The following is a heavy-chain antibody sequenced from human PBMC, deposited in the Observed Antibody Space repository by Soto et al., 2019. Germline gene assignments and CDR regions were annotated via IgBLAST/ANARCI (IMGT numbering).Heavy chain of an antibody. J-gene: IGHJ6*02. CDR2: ISYDGSNK. V-gene: IGHV3-30*18. CDR1: GFTFSSYG. CDR3: AKDPGTTPEYYYGMDV. D-gene: IGHD4-17*01. Sequence: PGGSLRLSCAASGFTFSSYGMHWVRQAPGKGLEWVAVISYDGSNKYYADSVKGRFTISRDNSKNTLYLQMNSLRAEDTAVYYCAKDPGTTPEYYYGMDVWGQGTTVTVSS.